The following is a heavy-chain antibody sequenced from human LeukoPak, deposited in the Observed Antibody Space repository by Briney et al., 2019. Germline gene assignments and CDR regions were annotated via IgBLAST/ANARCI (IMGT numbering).Heavy chain of an antibody. Sequence: PGGSLKLSCAASGFTFSGSAMHWVRQASGKGLEWVGRIRSKANSYATAYAASVKGRFTISRDDSKNTAYLQMNSLKTEDTAVYYCTRLEYGSGILWFDPWGQGTLVTVSS. CDR1: GFTFSGSA. CDR3: TRLEYGSGILWFDP. V-gene: IGHV3-73*01. D-gene: IGHD3-10*01. CDR2: IRSKANSYAT. J-gene: IGHJ5*02.